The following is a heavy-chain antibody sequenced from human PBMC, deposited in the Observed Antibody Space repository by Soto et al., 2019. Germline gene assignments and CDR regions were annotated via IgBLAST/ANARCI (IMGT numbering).Heavy chain of an antibody. D-gene: IGHD3-9*01. CDR2: IIPILGIA. CDR1: GGTFINYT. Sequence: QVQLVQSGAEVKKPGSSVKVSCKASGGTFINYTISWVRQAPGQGLEWMGRIIPILGIANYAQKFQGRLTITADKSTSTAYMELSSLRSEDTAVYYCATELRYFDWLFPNNWFDPWGQGTLVTVSS. CDR3: ATELRYFDWLFPNNWFDP. J-gene: IGHJ5*02. V-gene: IGHV1-69*02.